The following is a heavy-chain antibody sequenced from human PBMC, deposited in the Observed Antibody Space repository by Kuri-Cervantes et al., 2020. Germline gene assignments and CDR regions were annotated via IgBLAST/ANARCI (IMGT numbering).Heavy chain of an antibody. CDR2: ISSSGSTI. CDR1: GGSFSDYY. D-gene: IGHD6-6*01. Sequence: LSLTCAVYGGSFSDYYMSWIRQAPGKGLEWVSYISSSGSTIYYADSVKGRFTISRDNAKNSLYLQMSSLRAEDTAVYYCARDRVAARLYYYYGMDVWGQGTTVTVSS. CDR3: ARDRVAARLYYYYGMDV. J-gene: IGHJ6*02. V-gene: IGHV3-11*01.